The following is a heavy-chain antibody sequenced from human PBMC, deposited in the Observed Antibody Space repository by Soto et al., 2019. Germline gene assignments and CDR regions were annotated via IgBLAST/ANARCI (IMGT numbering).Heavy chain of an antibody. D-gene: IGHD2-21*02. Sequence: QVQLVQSGAEVKKPGASVKVSCKASGYTFTSYGISWVRQAPGQGLEWMGWISAYNGNTNYAQKLQGRVTMTTDTSTSTAYRELRSLRADYTAVYYCARDRFPCGGDCPYYGMDVWGQGTTVTVSS. CDR1: GYTFTSYG. J-gene: IGHJ6*02. CDR2: ISAYNGNT. CDR3: ARDRFPCGGDCPYYGMDV. V-gene: IGHV1-18*01.